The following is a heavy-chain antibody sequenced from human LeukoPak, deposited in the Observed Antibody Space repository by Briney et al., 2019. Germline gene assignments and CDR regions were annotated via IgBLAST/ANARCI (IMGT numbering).Heavy chain of an antibody. CDR2: INPNSGGT. CDR1: GYTFTGYY. J-gene: IGHJ6*02. CDR3: ARDSGSSYYDFWSGYYHGMDV. D-gene: IGHD3-3*01. Sequence: ASVKVSCKASGYTFTGYYMHWVRQAPGQGLEWMGWINPNSGGTNYAQKFQGRVTMTRDTSISTAYMELSRLRSDDTAVYYCARDSGSSYYDFWSGYYHGMDVWGQGTTVTVSS. V-gene: IGHV1-2*02.